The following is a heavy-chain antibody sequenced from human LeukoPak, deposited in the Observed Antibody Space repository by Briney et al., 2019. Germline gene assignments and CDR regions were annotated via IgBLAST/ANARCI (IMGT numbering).Heavy chain of an antibody. CDR3: AKDSSNSGWGNYFDY. CDR1: GFTFSNYG. CDR2: IRYDGTNK. Sequence: GGSLRLSCAASGFTFSNYGMHWVRQAPGKGLEWVAFIRYDGTNKYYADSVKGRFTISRDNSKNTLYLQMNSLRAEDTAVYYCAKDSSNSGWGNYFDYWGQGTLVTVSS. D-gene: IGHD6-19*01. J-gene: IGHJ4*02. V-gene: IGHV3-30*02.